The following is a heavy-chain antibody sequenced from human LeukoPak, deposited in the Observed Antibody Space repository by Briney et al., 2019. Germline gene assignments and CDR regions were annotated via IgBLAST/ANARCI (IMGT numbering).Heavy chain of an antibody. CDR1: GYTFTSYY. Sequence: ASVKVSCKASGYTFTSYYLHWVRQAPGQGLEWMGIINPSVGSTTYAQKFQGRVTMTRDTSTSTVYMELSSLRSEDTAVYCCAREIIERGAFDVWGQGTVVTVSS. V-gene: IGHV1-46*01. CDR2: INPSVGST. CDR3: AREIIERGAFDV. D-gene: IGHD2/OR15-2a*01. J-gene: IGHJ3*01.